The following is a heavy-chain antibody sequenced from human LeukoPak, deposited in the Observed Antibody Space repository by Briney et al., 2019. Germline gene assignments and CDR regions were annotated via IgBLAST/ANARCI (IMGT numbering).Heavy chain of an antibody. J-gene: IGHJ5*02. D-gene: IGHD2-15*01. CDR3: ARQLPQFDP. V-gene: IGHV4-59*08. CDR1: GGSLSSYY. Sequence: SETLSLTCTVSGGSLSSYYWSWIRQPPGKGLEWIGYIYYSGSTNYNPSLKSRVTISVDTSKNQFSLKLSSVTAADTAVYYCARQLPQFDPWGQGTLVTVSS. CDR2: IYYSGST.